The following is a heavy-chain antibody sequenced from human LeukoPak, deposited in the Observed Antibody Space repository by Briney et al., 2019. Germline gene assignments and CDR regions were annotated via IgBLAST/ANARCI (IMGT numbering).Heavy chain of an antibody. CDR3: TRRGGDY. D-gene: IGHD3-10*01. CDR1: GGSISSYY. Sequence: NPSETLSLTCTVSGGSISSYYWSWIRQPPRKGLEWIGYIYYSGNTNYNPSLKSRVTMSVDTSKNQFSLKLSSVTAADTAIYYCTRRGGDYWGQGTLVTVSS. J-gene: IGHJ4*02. V-gene: IGHV4-59*01. CDR2: IYYSGNT.